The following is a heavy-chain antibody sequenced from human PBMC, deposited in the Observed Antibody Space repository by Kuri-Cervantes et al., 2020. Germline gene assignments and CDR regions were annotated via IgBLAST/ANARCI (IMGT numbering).Heavy chain of an antibody. CDR3: ATERCSSNTCYFDY. J-gene: IGHJ4*02. CDR1: RGSFSGYY. D-gene: IGHD2/OR15-2a*01. CDR2: IDHSGST. Sequence: SETLSLTCAVYRGSFSGYYWTWIRQPPGKGLEWIGEIDHSGSTNYHPSLKRRVAISVDTSNNQFSLKLNSVTAADTAVYYCATERCSSNTCYFDYWGQGILVTVSS. V-gene: IGHV4-34*01.